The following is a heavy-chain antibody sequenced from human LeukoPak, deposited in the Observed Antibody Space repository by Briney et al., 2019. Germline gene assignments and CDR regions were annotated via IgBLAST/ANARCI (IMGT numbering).Heavy chain of an antibody. CDR1: GYSFTSYW. D-gene: IGHD6-13*01. V-gene: IGHV5-51*01. J-gene: IGHJ3*02. CDR3: ARPTGAAAGTADAFDI. Sequence: GESLKISCKGSGYSFTSYWIGWVRQMPGKGLEWMGIICPGDSDTRYSPSFQGQVTFSADKSISTAYLQWSSLKASDTATYYCARPTGAAAGTADAFDIWGQGTMVTVSS. CDR2: ICPGDSDT.